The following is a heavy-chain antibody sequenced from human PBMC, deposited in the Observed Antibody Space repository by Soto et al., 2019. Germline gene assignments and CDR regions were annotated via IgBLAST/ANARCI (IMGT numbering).Heavy chain of an antibody. Sequence: PGGSLRLSCAASGFTFSSYAMSWVRQAPGKGLEWVSAISGSGGSTYYADSVKGRFTISRDNSKNTLYLQMNSLRAEDTAVYYCAKEDELDDYGGNSLPTNWFDPWGQGTLVTSPQ. V-gene: IGHV3-23*01. CDR3: AKEDELDDYGGNSLPTNWFDP. J-gene: IGHJ5*02. CDR1: GFTFSSYA. CDR2: ISGSGGST. D-gene: IGHD4-17*01.